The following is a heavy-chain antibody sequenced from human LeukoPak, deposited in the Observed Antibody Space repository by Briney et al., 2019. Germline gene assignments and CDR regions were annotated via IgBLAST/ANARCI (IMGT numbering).Heavy chain of an antibody. CDR3: ARDNYYMDV. J-gene: IGHJ6*03. CDR1: SFTFSSYV. V-gene: IGHV3-23*01. Sequence: GGSLRLSCGASSFTFSSYVMSWVRQAPGKGLEWVSTVSTTGGSTYYADSVKGRFTISRDNSKNTLYLQMNSLRAEDTAVYYCARDNYYMDVWGKGTTVTISS. CDR2: VSTTGGST.